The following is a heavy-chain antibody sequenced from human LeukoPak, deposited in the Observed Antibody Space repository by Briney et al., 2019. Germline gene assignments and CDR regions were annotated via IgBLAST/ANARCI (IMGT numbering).Heavy chain of an antibody. CDR1: GGSISSYY. V-gene: IGHV4-4*07. J-gene: IGHJ2*01. CDR2: IYTSGST. CDR3: ARGKGFYDFWSGSLHFDL. Sequence: SETLSLTCTVSGGSISSYYWSWIRQHAGKGLEWIGRIYTSGSTNYNPSLKSRVTMSVDTSKNQFSLKLSSVTAADTAVYYCARGKGFYDFWSGSLHFDLWGRGTLVTVSS. D-gene: IGHD3-3*01.